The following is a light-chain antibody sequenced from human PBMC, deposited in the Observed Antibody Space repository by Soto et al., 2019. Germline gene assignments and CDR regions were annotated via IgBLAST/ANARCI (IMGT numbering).Light chain of an antibody. J-gene: IGKJ2*01. CDR1: QGISRY. CDR2: VAS. Sequence: DIQLTQFPSFLSTSVGDRGTITCRASQGISRYLAWYQQKPGKAPNLLIYVASTLQSGVPSRFSGSGSGTEFTLTISSLQPEDFATYYCQQLNSYPYTFGQGTKLEIK. CDR3: QQLNSYPYT. V-gene: IGKV1-9*01.